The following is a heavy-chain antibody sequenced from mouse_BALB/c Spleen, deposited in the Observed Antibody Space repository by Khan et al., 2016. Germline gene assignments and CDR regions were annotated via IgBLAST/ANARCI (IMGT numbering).Heavy chain of an antibody. CDR2: INSNGGST. J-gene: IGHJ2*01. CDR1: GFTFSSYG. CDR3: ARMARTIN. Sequence: VESGGGLVQPGGSLKLSCAASGFTFSSYGMSWVRQTPDKRLELVATINSNGGSTYYPDSVKGRFTISRDNAKNTLYLQMSSLKSEDTAMYYCARMARTINWGQGTTLTVSS. V-gene: IGHV5-6-3*01.